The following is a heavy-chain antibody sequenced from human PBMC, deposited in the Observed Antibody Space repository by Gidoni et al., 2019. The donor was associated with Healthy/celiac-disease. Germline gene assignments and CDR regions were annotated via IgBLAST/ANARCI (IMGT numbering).Heavy chain of an antibody. Sequence: QVQLQESGPGLVKPSETLSVTCTVTGGHISSYYWSWIRQPPGNGLEWIGDIYYSGSTNYNPSLKSRVTIAVDTSKNQFSLKLSSVTAADTAVYYCAREGAYYYGPGAFDIWGQGTMVTVSS. CDR3: AREGAYYYGPGAFDI. D-gene: IGHD3-10*01. J-gene: IGHJ3*02. CDR2: IYYSGST. CDR1: GGHISSYY. V-gene: IGHV4-59*01.